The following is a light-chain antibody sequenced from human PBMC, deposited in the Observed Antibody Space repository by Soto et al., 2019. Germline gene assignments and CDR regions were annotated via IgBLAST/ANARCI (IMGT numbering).Light chain of an antibody. CDR3: QQYDHWPPWT. Sequence: EILWTQSPCTLSLSPGERATLSCRASQSVSNYLAWYQQKPGQAPRLLIYGASSRTTGVPDRFSGSGSGTEFTLIISSLQSEDSAVYYCQQYDHWPPWTFGQGTKVDI. J-gene: IGKJ1*01. V-gene: IGKV3D-15*01. CDR2: GAS. CDR1: QSVSNY.